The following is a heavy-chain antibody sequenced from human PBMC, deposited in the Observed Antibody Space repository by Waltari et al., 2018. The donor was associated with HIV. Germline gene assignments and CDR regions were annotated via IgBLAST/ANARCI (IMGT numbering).Heavy chain of an antibody. J-gene: IGHJ4*02. CDR2: IFYPGGT. Sequence: QLQLQESGPGLVKASETLSLTCTVSCGSISSDNASWGWIRQPPGKGLEWIGNIFYPGGTYYNPSLKSRLTMSVDTSKNQFSLKLSSVTAADTALYYCARPARDIGGGSNFDSWGQGTLVTVSS. CDR1: CGSISSDNAS. D-gene: IGHD2-15*01. V-gene: IGHV4-39*01. CDR3: ARPARDIGGGSNFDS.